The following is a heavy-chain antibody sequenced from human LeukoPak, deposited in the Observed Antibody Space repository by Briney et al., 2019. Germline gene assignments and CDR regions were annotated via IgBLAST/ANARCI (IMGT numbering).Heavy chain of an antibody. Sequence: PGGSLRLSCAASGFIVSSNYMSWVRQAPGKGLEWVSVIYSGGSTYYADSVKGRFTISRDNSKNTLYLQMNSLRAEDTAVFYCAKVDGQIAAAGTPDYWGQGTLVTVSS. CDR1: GFIVSSNY. CDR2: IYSGGST. J-gene: IGHJ4*02. V-gene: IGHV3-53*01. D-gene: IGHD6-13*01. CDR3: AKVDGQIAAAGTPDY.